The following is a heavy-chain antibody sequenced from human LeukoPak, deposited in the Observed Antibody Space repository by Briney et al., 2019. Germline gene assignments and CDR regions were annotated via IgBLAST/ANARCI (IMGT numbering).Heavy chain of an antibody. CDR3: ARDGSYYYDSSGYYGQVDY. CDR2: TYYRSKWYN. CDR1: GDSVSSNSAA. D-gene: IGHD3-22*01. Sequence: SQTLSLTCAISGDSVSSNSAAWNWIRQSPSRGLEWLGRTYYRSKWYNDYAVSVNSRITINPDTSKNQFSLQLNSVTPEDTAVYYCARDGSYYYDSSGYYGQVDYWGQGTLVTVSS. V-gene: IGHV6-1*01. J-gene: IGHJ4*02.